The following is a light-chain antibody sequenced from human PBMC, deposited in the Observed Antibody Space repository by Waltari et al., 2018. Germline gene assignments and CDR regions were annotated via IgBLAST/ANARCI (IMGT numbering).Light chain of an antibody. V-gene: IGKV6-21*01. CDR1: QCIGSS. CDR3: HQSRSLPYT. CDR2: HGS. J-gene: IGKJ2*01. Sequence: EIVLTQSQEFQSVTHKETVTISCRASQCIGSSLHWYQHKPNQSPKLLIRHGSQTLSRVPPRVSGSGSGTDFTLTINGLETEDAATYYCHQSRSLPYTFGQGTKLEI.